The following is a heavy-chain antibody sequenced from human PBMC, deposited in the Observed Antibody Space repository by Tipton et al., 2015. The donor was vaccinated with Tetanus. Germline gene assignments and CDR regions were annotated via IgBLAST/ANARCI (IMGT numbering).Heavy chain of an antibody. J-gene: IGHJ4*02. V-gene: IGHV3-30*03. Sequence: SLRLSCAASGVTVSGNYMSWVRQAPGKGLEWVAAISYDGNKKHNADSVKGRFTISRDNSENTLSLQMNSLRTEDTAVYYCARGYAGGAWDVWGQGNLVTVSS. D-gene: IGHD2-2*01. CDR2: ISYDGNKK. CDR3: ARGYAGGAWDV. CDR1: GVTVSGNY.